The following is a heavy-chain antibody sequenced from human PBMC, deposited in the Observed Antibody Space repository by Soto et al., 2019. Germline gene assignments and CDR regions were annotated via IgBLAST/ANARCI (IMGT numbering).Heavy chain of an antibody. CDR2: ISGGGDGT. Sequence: EVQLLESGGGLVRPGGSLRLSCAASGFTFYNYAMNWVRQAPGKGLEWVSTISGGGDGTYYADSVKGRFTISRDNSRKTLYLQMNSLRAEDTAVYYCAKKGLGSLATYCTTGDCHYAFDVWGQGTLVTVSS. J-gene: IGHJ3*01. D-gene: IGHD2-8*01. V-gene: IGHV3-23*01. CDR1: GFTFYNYA. CDR3: AKKGLGSLATYCTTGDCHYAFDV.